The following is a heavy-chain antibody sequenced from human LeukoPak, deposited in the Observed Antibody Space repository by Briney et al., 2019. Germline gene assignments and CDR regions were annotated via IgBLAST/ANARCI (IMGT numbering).Heavy chain of an antibody. CDR3: ARESGGYRSGGSCWRYWFDP. D-gene: IGHD2-15*01. CDR2: INPNSGGT. J-gene: IGHJ5*02. Sequence: ASVKVSCKASGYTFTGYYMHWVRQAPGQGLEWMGWINPNSGGTNYAQKFQGWVTMTRDTSISTAYMELSRLRSDDTAVYYCARESGGYRSGGSCWRYWFDPWGQGTLVTVSS. V-gene: IGHV1-2*04. CDR1: GYTFTGYY.